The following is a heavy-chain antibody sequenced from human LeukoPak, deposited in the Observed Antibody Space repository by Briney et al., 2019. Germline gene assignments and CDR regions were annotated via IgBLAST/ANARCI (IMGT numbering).Heavy chain of an antibody. CDR2: IIPIFGTT. CDR1: GDTFSSYA. Sequence: SVKVSCKASGDTFSSYAISWVRQAPGQGLEWMGGIIPIFGTTNYAQKFQGRVTITADKSTSTAYMELSSLRSEDTAVYYCANWAATIRNFNYWGQGTLVTVSS. CDR3: ANWAATIRNFNY. J-gene: IGHJ4*02. D-gene: IGHD5-12*01. V-gene: IGHV1-69*06.